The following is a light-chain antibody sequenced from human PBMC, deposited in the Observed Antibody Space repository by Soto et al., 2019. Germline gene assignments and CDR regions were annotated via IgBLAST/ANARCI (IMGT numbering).Light chain of an antibody. CDR3: AQRHWPWT. J-gene: IGKJ1*01. Sequence: EIVVTQSPATLSLSLGERATLSCRTSQSVTDWVAWYQHRPGQAPRLLIFDASNRAPDIPARFSGSGSGTDFTLTISGLEHEDSAVYYCAQRHWPWTVGQGTKVEI. V-gene: IGKV3-11*01. CDR2: DAS. CDR1: QSVTDW.